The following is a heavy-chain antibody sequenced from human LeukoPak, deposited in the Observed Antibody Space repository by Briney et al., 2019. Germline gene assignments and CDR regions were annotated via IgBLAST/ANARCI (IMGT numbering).Heavy chain of an antibody. J-gene: IGHJ4*02. D-gene: IGHD6-13*01. CDR2: IIPIFGTA. Sequence: SVTVSCKASGGTFSSYAISWVRQAPGQGREWMGGIIPIFGTANYAQKFQGRVTITADKSTSTAYMELSSLRSEDTAVYYCAREVAHSSFYDYWGQGTLVTVSS. CDR3: AREVAHSSFYDY. CDR1: GGTFSSYA. V-gene: IGHV1-69*06.